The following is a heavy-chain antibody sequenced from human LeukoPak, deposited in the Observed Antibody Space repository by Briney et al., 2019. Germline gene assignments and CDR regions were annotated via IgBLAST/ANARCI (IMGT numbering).Heavy chain of an antibody. CDR2: ISSSGSTM. CDR3: ARDKAVGSYYYDSSGYYSY. D-gene: IGHD3-22*01. CDR1: GFTFSNYE. Sequence: GGSLRLSCAASGFTFSNYEMNWVRQAPGKGLEWVSYISSSGSTMYYADSVKGRFTISRDDAKNSLYLQMNSLRAEDTAVYYCARDKAVGSYYYDSSGYYSYWGQGTLVTVSS. V-gene: IGHV3-48*03. J-gene: IGHJ4*02.